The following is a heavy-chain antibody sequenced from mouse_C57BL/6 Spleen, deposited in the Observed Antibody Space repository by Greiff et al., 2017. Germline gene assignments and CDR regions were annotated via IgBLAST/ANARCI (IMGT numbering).Heavy chain of an antibody. V-gene: IGHV1-39*01. Sequence: EVQLQQSGPELVKPGASVKISCKASGYSFPDYNMNWVKQSTGKSLEWIVVINPNYGTTSSNQKFKGKATLTVDQSSSTAYMQLNSLTSEDSAFYYCARRHYGSSYYRYVDVWGTGTTVTGSS. D-gene: IGHD1-1*01. CDR3: ARRHYGSSYYRYVDV. CDR1: GYSFPDYN. J-gene: IGHJ1*03. CDR2: INPNYGTT.